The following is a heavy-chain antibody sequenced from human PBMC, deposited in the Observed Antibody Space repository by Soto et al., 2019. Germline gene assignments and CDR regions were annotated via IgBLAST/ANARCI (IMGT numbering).Heavy chain of an antibody. J-gene: IGHJ4*02. V-gene: IGHV3-73*02. Sequence: EVQLVESGGGLVQPGGSLKLSCAASGFTFSGSAMHWVRQASXXXREWVGRIRSKANTYATAYAMSVKGRFTISRDDSRNTAYXXXXXXXXXXXXXXXXXXXXXXXXXXHPKRLDYWGQGTVVTVSS. CDR1: GFTFSGSA. CDR3: XXXXXXXXXXHPKRLDY. CDR2: IRSKANTYAT.